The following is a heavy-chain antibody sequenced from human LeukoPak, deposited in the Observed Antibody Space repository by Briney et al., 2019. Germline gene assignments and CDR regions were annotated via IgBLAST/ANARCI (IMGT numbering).Heavy chain of an antibody. J-gene: IGHJ1*01. CDR3: AREGISAIGEH. CDR2: ITSSGGTI. V-gene: IGHV3-48*04. CDR1: GFTFSSYS. D-gene: IGHD6-13*01. Sequence: GGSLRLSCVGSGFTFSSYSMNWVRQAPGKGLEWVSFITSSGGTIYYSDSVKGRFTISRDNAKNSLYLQMRSLRVEDAAVYYCAREGISAIGEHWGQGTLVTVSS.